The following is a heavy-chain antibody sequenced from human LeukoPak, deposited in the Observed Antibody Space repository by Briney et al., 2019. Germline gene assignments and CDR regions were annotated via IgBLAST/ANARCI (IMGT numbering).Heavy chain of an antibody. V-gene: IGHV4-59*02. CDR2: IYYSGIT. D-gene: IGHD3-22*01. CDR1: GGSVSSYY. CDR3: AREEYYYDSSGYYYGYYYYYMDV. Sequence: SETLSLTCTVSGGSVSSYYWNWIRQPPGKGLEWIGYIYYSGITNYNPSLKSRVTMSVDTSKNQFSLKLSSVTAADTAVYYCAREEYYYDSSGYYYGYYYYYMDVWGKGTTVTVSS. J-gene: IGHJ6*03.